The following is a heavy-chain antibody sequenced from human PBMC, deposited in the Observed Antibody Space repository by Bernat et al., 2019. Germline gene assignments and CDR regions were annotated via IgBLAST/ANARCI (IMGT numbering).Heavy chain of an antibody. CDR2: IYYSGST. CDR3: ARHIRRGDSYGPKIRDYFDY. CDR1: GGSISSSSYY. Sequence: QLQLQESGPGLVKPSETLSLTCTVSGGSISSSSYYWGWIRQPPGKGLEWIGSIYYSGSTYYNPPLKSRVTISVDRSKTQFSLKLSSMTAADTAVYYCARHIRRGDSYGPKIRDYFDYWGQGTLVTVSS. J-gene: IGHJ4*02. V-gene: IGHV4-39*01. D-gene: IGHD5-18*01.